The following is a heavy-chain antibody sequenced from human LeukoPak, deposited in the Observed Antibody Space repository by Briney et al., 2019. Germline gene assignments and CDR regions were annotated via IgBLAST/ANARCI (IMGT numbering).Heavy chain of an antibody. D-gene: IGHD2-2*01. CDR2: ISAYNGNT. CDR3: ARVLSGGVVPAAKGSNWFDP. V-gene: IGHV1-18*01. J-gene: IGHJ5*02. Sequence: GASVKVSCKASGYTFTSYGIIWVRQAPGQGLEWMGWISAYNGNTNYAQKLQGRVTMTTDTATSTAYMELRSLRYDDTAVYYCARVLSGGVVPAAKGSNWFDPWGQGTLVTVSS. CDR1: GYTFTSYG.